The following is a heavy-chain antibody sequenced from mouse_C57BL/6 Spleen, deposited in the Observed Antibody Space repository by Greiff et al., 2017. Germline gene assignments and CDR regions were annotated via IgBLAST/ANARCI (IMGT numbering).Heavy chain of an antibody. J-gene: IGHJ4*01. CDR2: ISSGSSTI. CDR1: GFTFSDYG. CDR3: ASRYYGPMDY. Sequence: EVQLVESGGGLVKPGGSLKLSCAASGFTFSDYGMHWVRQAPEKGLEWVAYISSGSSTIYYADTVKGRFPISIDKAKNTLFLQMASLRSEDTAMYYCASRYYGPMDYGGQGTSVTVSS. V-gene: IGHV5-17*01. D-gene: IGHD1-1*01.